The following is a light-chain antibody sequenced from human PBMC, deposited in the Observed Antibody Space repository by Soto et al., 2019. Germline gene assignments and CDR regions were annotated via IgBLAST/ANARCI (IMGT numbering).Light chain of an antibody. J-gene: IGKJ4*01. CDR2: WAS. CDR1: QSVLYSSNNKNY. CDR3: QQYFSTPLT. Sequence: EIVMTQSPDSLAVSLGERATINCKSSQSVLYSSNNKNYLAWYQQKPGQPPKLLIYWASTRESGVPDRFSGSGSETGFTLTISSLQAEDVAVYYCQQYFSTPLTFGGGTKVEIK. V-gene: IGKV4-1*01.